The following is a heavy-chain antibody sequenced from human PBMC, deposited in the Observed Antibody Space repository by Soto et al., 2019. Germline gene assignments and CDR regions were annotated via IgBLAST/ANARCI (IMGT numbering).Heavy chain of an antibody. Sequence: QVQLQESGPGLVKPSETLSLTCTVSGGSVSSGSYYWSWIRQPPGKVLEWFGYIYYSGSTKYNPSLKSRVTLSVDTYTNQFSLTLSSVTAADMAVYYCARAGLGDGSDYWGQGTLVTVSS. CDR2: IYYSGST. J-gene: IGHJ4*02. V-gene: IGHV4-61*01. CDR1: GGSVSSGSYY. D-gene: IGHD1-26*01. CDR3: ARAGLGDGSDY.